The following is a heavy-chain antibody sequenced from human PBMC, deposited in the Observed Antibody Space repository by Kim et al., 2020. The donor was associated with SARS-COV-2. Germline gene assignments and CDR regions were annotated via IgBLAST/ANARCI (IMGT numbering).Heavy chain of an antibody. V-gene: IGHV3-23*01. J-gene: IGHJ6*02. D-gene: IGHD5-12*01. Sequence: GGSLRLSCAASGFTFSSYAMSWVRQAPGKGLEWVSAISGSGGSTYYADSVKGRFTISRDNSKNTLYLQMNSLRAEDTAVYYCANLPDKTYGGYDALDWYYGMDVWGQGTTVTVSS. CDR1: GFTFSSYA. CDR3: ANLPDKTYGGYDALDWYYGMDV. CDR2: ISGSGGST.